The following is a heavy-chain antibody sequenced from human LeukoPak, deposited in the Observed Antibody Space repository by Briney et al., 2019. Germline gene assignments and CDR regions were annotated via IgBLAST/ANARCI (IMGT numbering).Heavy chain of an antibody. Sequence: SETLSLTCTVSGGSISSYYWSWIRQPPGKGLEWIGYIYYSGSTNYNPSLKSRVTISVDTSRNQFSLKLSSVTAADTAVYYCARDRTTSHFDYWGQGTLVTVSS. CDR3: ARDRTTSHFDY. V-gene: IGHV4-59*01. CDR2: IYYSGST. J-gene: IGHJ4*02. CDR1: GGSISSYY. D-gene: IGHD4-17*01.